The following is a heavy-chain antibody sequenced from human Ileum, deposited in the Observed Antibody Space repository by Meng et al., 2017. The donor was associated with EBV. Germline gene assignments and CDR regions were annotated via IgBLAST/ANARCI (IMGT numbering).Heavy chain of an antibody. CDR1: GSSISSYY. Sequence: QLQLQESGSGLLKTSDTLSRTVIVSGSSISSYYWSWIRQPPGKGLEWIGYIYYSGITNYNPSLKSRVTISVETSKYQFSLNLSSVTAADTAVYYCARGGWSLDYWGQGTLVTVSS. J-gene: IGHJ4*02. D-gene: IGHD2-15*01. CDR2: IYYSGIT. CDR3: ARGGWSLDY. V-gene: IGHV4-59*08.